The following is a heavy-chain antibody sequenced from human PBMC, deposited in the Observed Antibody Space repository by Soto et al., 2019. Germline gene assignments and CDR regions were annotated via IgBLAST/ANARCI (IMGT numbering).Heavy chain of an antibody. D-gene: IGHD5-12*01. CDR3: ARHHGPTTSENWFAP. CDR1: GYTFFTYD. CDR2: ISTYSGDT. V-gene: IGHV1-18*01. J-gene: IGHJ5*02. Sequence: ASVKVSCKASGYTFFTYDISWVRQAPGQGLEWMGWISTYSGDTKYAQKFQGRVTMTTDTSTTTAYLELRSLRSDDTAVYYCARHHGPTTSENWFAPWGKGTRVTVSS.